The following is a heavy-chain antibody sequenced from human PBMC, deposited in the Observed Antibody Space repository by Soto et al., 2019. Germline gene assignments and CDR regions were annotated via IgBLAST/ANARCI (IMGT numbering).Heavy chain of an antibody. Sequence: EVQLVESGGGFVQPGGSLRLYCAVSGFHFSDHNMDWVRQIPGKGLEWVGRSRNRISSYTTEYAESVKGRFTLSRDDSKNSLYLQMNSPRTDDTAGYFCARSMGLKFTSTLTFDYWGQGALVPVSS. J-gene: IGHJ4*02. CDR3: ARSMGLKFTSTLTFDY. CDR1: GFHFSDHN. V-gene: IGHV3-72*01. D-gene: IGHD3-10*01. CDR2: SRNRISSYTT.